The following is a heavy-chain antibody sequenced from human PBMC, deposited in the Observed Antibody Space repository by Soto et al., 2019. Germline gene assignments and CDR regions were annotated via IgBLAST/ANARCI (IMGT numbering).Heavy chain of an antibody. CDR3: ARGTMVRGTLDPGISGPLDY. Sequence: EVQLVESGGGLVQPGGSLRLACAASGFTVSSYDMHWVRHVTGKGLEWVSTLGAGGDTYFPDSVKGRFTISRDHAKNSLYLQMYNLGAGDTAVYYCARGTMVRGTLDPGISGPLDYWGQGTLVAVSS. V-gene: IGHV3-13*01. J-gene: IGHJ4*02. CDR1: GFTVSSYD. CDR2: LGAGGDT. D-gene: IGHD3-10*01.